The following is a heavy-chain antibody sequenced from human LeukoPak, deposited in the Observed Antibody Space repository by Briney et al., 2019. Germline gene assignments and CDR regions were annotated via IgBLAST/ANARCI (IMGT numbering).Heavy chain of an antibody. CDR1: GGSISGYY. V-gene: IGHV4-59*08. J-gene: IGHJ4*02. CDR2: IYYSGST. Sequence: SETLSLTCTVSGGSISGYYRSWLRQPPGKGLEWIGWIYYSGSTQYNPSLKSRVTISVDKSNNQFSLNLSSVTAADTAVYYCARYDLSPSKHLDYWGQGTLVTVSS. D-gene: IGHD3-3*01. CDR3: ARYDLSPSKHLDY.